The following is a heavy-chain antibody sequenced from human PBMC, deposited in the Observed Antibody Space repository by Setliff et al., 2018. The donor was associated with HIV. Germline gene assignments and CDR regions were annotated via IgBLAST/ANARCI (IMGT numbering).Heavy chain of an antibody. CDR2: IDRSSSTI. J-gene: IGHJ4*02. CDR1: GFTFRSYC. CDR3: ARSSGYPYFDW. Sequence: RLSCAASGFTFRSYCMNWVRQAPGKGLEWLSYIDRSSSTIYYADSVKGRFTISRDSAKNSLYLQMNSLRAEDTALYYCARSSGYPYFDWWGQGTLVTVSS. D-gene: IGHD3-22*01. V-gene: IGHV3-48*04.